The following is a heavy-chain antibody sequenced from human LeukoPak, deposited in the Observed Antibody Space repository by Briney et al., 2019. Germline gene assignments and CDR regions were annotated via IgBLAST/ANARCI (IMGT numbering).Heavy chain of an antibody. V-gene: IGHV3-23*01. Sequence: GGSLRLSCAASGFTFSSYAMSWVRQAPGKGLEWVSAISGSGGSTYYADSVKGRFTISRDNSKNTLCLQMNSLRAEDTAVYYRAKPGANYDILTGYYDYWGQGTLVTVSS. CDR1: GFTFSSYA. J-gene: IGHJ4*02. D-gene: IGHD3-9*01. CDR2: ISGSGGST. CDR3: AKPGANYDILTGYYDY.